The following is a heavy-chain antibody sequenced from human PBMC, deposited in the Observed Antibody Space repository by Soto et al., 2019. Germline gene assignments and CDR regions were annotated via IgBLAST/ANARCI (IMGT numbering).Heavy chain of an antibody. Sequence: GGSLRLSCAASGFTFSSYGMHWVRQAPGKGLEWVAVISYDGSNKYYADSVKGRFTISRDNSKNTLYLQMNSLRAEDTAVYYCAKDGFSGRTRITIFGVAHPRFDPWGQGTLVTVSS. CDR1: GFTFSSYG. CDR3: AKDGFSGRTRITIFGVAHPRFDP. CDR2: ISYDGSNK. V-gene: IGHV3-30*18. J-gene: IGHJ5*02. D-gene: IGHD3-3*01.